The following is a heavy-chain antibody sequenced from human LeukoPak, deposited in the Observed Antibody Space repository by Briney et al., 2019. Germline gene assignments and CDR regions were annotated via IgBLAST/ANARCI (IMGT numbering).Heavy chain of an antibody. Sequence: ASVKVSCEASGYIFTDYHIHWVRQAPGQGLEWMERINPNSGGTTYAQKFQDRVTVTRDTSINTAYMELSRLNSDDTAIYYCATPGGILWFGDQDGMDVWGHGTTVAVSS. CDR1: GYIFTDYH. D-gene: IGHD3-10*01. J-gene: IGHJ6*02. CDR2: INPNSGGT. CDR3: ATPGGILWFGDQDGMDV. V-gene: IGHV1-2*06.